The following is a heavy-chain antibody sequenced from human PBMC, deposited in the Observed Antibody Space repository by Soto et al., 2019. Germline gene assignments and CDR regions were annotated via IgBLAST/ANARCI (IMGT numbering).Heavy chain of an antibody. CDR1: GGSISSGGYY. J-gene: IGHJ5*02. CDR2: IYYSGST. V-gene: IGHV4-31*03. CDR3: ARDFKEGTRGWFDP. D-gene: IGHD1-1*01. Sequence: SETLSLTCTVSGGSISSGGYYWSWIRQHPGKGLEWIGYIYYSGSTYYNPSLKSRVTISVDTSKNQFSLKLSSVTAADTAVYYCARDFKEGTRGWFDPWGQGTLVTVSS.